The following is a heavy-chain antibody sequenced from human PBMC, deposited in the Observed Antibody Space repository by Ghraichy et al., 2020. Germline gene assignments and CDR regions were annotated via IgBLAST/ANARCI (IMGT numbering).Heavy chain of an antibody. CDR2: FDPEDGET. D-gene: IGHD3-22*01. CDR1: GYTLTELS. J-gene: IGHJ5*02. V-gene: IGHV1-24*01. CDR3: ATHYYYDSSGFVGGWFDP. Sequence: VKVSCKVSGYTLTELSMHWVRQAPGKGLEWMGGFDPEDGETIYAQKFQGRVTMTEDTSTDPAYMELSSLRSEDTAVYYCATHYYYDSSGFVGGWFDPWGQGTLVTVSS.